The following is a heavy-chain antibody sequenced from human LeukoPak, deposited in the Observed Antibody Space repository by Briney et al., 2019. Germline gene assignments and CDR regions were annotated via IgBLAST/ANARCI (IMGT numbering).Heavy chain of an antibody. CDR1: GYTFTNYF. CDR2: INPSGGST. D-gene: IGHD2-15*01. V-gene: IGHV1-46*01. J-gene: IGHJ2*01. CDR3: AREEVESSTRWYFDL. Sequence: ASVKVSCKASGYTFTNYFLHWVRQAPGQGLEWMGIINPSGGSTTYAQKFQDRVTMTTDTSTSTVYMEVSNLKSEDTAMYYCAREEVESSTRWYFDLWGRGTLVTVSS.